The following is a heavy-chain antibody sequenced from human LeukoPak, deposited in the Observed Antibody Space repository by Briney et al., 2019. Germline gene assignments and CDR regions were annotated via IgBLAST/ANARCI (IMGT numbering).Heavy chain of an antibody. V-gene: IGHV5-51*01. CDR3: ARKSGIAFDI. CDR2: IYPGESDT. J-gene: IGHJ3*02. CDR1: GYSFTSYW. D-gene: IGHD1-14*01. Sequence: GASQKISCKGSGYSFTSYWIGWVRQMHGKGQEWMGIIYPGESDTRYSQSFQGQVTISADKSISTAYLQWSSLKASDTAMYYCARKSGIAFDIWGQGTMVTVSS.